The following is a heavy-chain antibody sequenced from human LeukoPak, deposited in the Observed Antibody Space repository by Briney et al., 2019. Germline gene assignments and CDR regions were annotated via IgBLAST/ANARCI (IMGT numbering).Heavy chain of an antibody. J-gene: IGHJ4*02. V-gene: IGHV1-18*01. CDR2: ISAYNGNT. D-gene: IGHD6-13*01. Sequence: GASVKVSCKASGYTFTSYAMHWVRQAPGQRLEWMGWISAYNGNTNYAQKLQGRVTMTTDTPTSTAYMELRSLRSDDTAVYYCARAGIAAALDFDYWGQGTLVTVSS. CDR3: ARAGIAAALDFDY. CDR1: GYTFTSYA.